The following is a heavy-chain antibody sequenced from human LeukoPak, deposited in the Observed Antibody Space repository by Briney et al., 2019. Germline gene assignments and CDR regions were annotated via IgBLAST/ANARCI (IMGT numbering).Heavy chain of an antibody. CDR1: GYTFNRYG. V-gene: IGHV1-18*01. Sequence: GASVKVSCKASGYTFNRYGISWVRQAPGQGLEWMGWISGYNGKTNYAQKLQGRVTMTTDTSTSTAYMELRSLRSDDTAVYYCARWSDYYDSSGYQYYFDYWGQGSLVTVSS. D-gene: IGHD3-22*01. CDR3: ARWSDYYDSSGYQYYFDY. J-gene: IGHJ4*02. CDR2: ISGYNGKT.